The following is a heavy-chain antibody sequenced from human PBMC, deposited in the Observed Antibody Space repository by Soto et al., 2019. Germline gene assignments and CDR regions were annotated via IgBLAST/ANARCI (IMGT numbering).Heavy chain of an antibody. CDR2: ISGSGGST. D-gene: IGHD4-17*01. V-gene: IGHV3-23*01. CDR1: GFTFSSYA. CDR3: ALTVTTQGTSKLVRGFDI. Sequence: GGSLRLSCAASGFTFSSYAMSWVRQAPGKGLEWVSAISGSGGSTYYADSVKGRFTISGDNSKNTLYLQMSSLRAEDTAVYYCALTVTTQGTSKLVRGFDISGQRTMFTVPS. J-gene: IGHJ3*02.